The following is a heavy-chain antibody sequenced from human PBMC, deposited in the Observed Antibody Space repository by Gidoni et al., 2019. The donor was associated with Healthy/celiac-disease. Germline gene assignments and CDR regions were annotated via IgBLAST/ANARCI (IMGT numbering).Heavy chain of an antibody. CDR1: GYTFTSYY. D-gene: IGHD3-10*01. CDR3: ARDYYGSGSYSNFDY. CDR2: INPSGGST. Sequence: QVQLVQSGAEVKKPGASVKVSCKASGYTFTSYYMHWVRQATGQGLEWMGIINPSGGSTSYAQKFQGRVTMTRDTSTSTVYMELSSLRSEDTAVYYCARDYYGSGSYSNFDYWGQGTLVTVSS. J-gene: IGHJ4*02. V-gene: IGHV1-46*01.